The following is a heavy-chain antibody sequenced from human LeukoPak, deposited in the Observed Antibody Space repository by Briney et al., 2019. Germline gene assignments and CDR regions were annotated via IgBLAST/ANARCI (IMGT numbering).Heavy chain of an antibody. Sequence: SVKVSCKASGGTFSSYAISWVRQAPGQGLEWMRGIIPIFGTANYAQKFQGRVTITADESTSTAYMELSSLRSEDTAVYYCARELRRELILDYWGQGTLVTVSS. V-gene: IGHV1-69*13. D-gene: IGHD1-26*01. J-gene: IGHJ4*02. CDR3: ARELRRELILDY. CDR2: IIPIFGTA. CDR1: GGTFSSYA.